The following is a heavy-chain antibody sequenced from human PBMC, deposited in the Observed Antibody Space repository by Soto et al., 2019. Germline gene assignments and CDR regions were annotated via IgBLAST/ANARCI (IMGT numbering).Heavy chain of an antibody. CDR2: INHSGST. CDR3: ASFPSGYSYGLFDY. V-gene: IGHV4-34*01. CDR1: GGSFSGYY. J-gene: IGHJ4*02. D-gene: IGHD5-18*01. Sequence: SETLSLTCAVYGGSFSGYYWSWIRQPPGKGLEWIGEINHSGSTNYNPSLKSRVTISVDTSKNQFSLKLSSVTAADTAVYYCASFPSGYSYGLFDYWGQGTLVTVSS.